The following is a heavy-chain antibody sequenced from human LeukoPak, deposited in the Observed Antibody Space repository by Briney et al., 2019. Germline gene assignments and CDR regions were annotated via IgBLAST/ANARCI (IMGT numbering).Heavy chain of an antibody. J-gene: IGHJ5*02. Sequence: GASVKVSCKASGGTFSSYAISWVRQAPGQGLEWMGRIIPILGIANYAQKFQGRVTITADKSTSTAHMELSSLRSEDTAVYYCARSSGMLVRGVIRDNWFDPWGQGTLVTVSS. CDR1: GGTFSSYA. CDR2: IIPILGIA. D-gene: IGHD3-10*01. V-gene: IGHV1-69*04. CDR3: ARSSGMLVRGVIRDNWFDP.